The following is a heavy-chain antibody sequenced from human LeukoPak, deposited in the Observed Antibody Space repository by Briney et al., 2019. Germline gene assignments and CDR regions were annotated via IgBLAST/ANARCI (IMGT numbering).Heavy chain of an antibody. J-gene: IGHJ3*02. V-gene: IGHV4-59*01. Sequence: KPSETLSLTCTVSGGSISSYYWSWIRQPPGKGPEWIGYIYYSGSTNYNPSLKSRVTISVDTSENQFSLKLSSVTAADTAVYYCARVEGFGELLGKDAFDIWGQGTMVTVSS. CDR2: IYYSGST. CDR3: ARVEGFGELLGKDAFDI. CDR1: GGSISSYY. D-gene: IGHD3-10*01.